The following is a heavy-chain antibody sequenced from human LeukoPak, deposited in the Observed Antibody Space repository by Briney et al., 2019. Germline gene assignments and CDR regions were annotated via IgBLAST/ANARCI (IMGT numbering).Heavy chain of an antibody. CDR2: ISWNSGSI. V-gene: IGHV3-9*01. J-gene: IGHJ4*02. Sequence: GGSLRLSCAASGFTFYDYAMHWVRQAPGKGLEWVSGISWNSGSIGYADSVKGRFTISRDNAKNSLYLQMNSLRAEDTALYYCAKGTYYYDSSADYWGQGTLVTVSS. CDR3: AKGTYYYDSSADY. D-gene: IGHD3-22*01. CDR1: GFTFYDYA.